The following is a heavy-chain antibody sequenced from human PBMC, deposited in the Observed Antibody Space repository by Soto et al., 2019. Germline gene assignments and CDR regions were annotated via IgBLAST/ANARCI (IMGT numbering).Heavy chain of an antibody. CDR3: AINAGLRYCESNPAGAFDI. Sequence: SETLSLTCAVSGDSISSSSSYYWGWIRQPPGKGLEWIANMYYSGSKYYNPSLKSRVTISLETSKNQFSLTLSSVTAADTAVYYCAINAGLRYCESNPAGAFDIWGQGTMVTVS. J-gene: IGHJ3*02. V-gene: IGHV4-39*07. CDR1: GDSISSSSSYY. CDR2: MYYSGSK. D-gene: IGHD3-9*01.